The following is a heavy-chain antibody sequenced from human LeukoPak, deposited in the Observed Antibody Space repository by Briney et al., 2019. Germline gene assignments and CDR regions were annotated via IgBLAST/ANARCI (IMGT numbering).Heavy chain of an antibody. CDR2: INPNSGGT. J-gene: IGHJ4*02. D-gene: IGHD1-26*01. Sequence: ASVKVSCKASGYTFTGYYMHWVRQAPGQGPEWMGWINPNSGGTNYAQKFQGRVTMTRDTSISTAYMELSRLRSDDTAVYYCARDSNLRVGATKFVGYWGQGTLVTVSS. CDR3: ARDSNLRVGATKFVGY. CDR1: GYTFTGYY. V-gene: IGHV1-2*02.